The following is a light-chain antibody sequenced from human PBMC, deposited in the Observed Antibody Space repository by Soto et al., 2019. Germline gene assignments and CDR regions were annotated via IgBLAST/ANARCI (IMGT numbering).Light chain of an antibody. V-gene: IGLV2-14*03. CDR3: SSFTSSDTLVV. CDR1: RSDVGGYNF. Sequence: QSVLTQPASVSGSPGQSITTSCTGTRSDVGGYNFVSWYQHHPAKAPKLMIYDVSNRPSGVSNRFSGSKSGNTASLTISGLQAEDEAHYYCSSFTSSDTLVVFGGGTKVTVL. CDR2: DVS. J-gene: IGLJ2*01.